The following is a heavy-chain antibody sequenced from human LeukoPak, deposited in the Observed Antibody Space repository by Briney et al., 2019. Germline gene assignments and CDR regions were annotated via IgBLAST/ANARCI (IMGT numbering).Heavy chain of an antibody. CDR1: GGPFSGYY. Sequence: SETLSLTCAVYGGPFSGYYWSWIRQPPGKGLEWIGEINHSGSTNYNPSLKSRVTISVDTSKNQFSLKLSSVTAADTAVYYCARGAGDIVVVPAAEILGGTYGMDVWGQGTTVTVSS. J-gene: IGHJ6*02. CDR2: INHSGST. D-gene: IGHD2-2*01. CDR3: ARGAGDIVVVPAAEILGGTYGMDV. V-gene: IGHV4-34*01.